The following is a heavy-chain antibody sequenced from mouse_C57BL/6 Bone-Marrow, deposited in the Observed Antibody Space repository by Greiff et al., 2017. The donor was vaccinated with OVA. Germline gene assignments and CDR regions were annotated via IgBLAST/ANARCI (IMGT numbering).Heavy chain of an antibody. CDR1: GFTFSSYG. Sequence: DVMLVESGGDLVKPGGSLKLSCAASGFTFSSYGMSWVRQTPDKRLEWVATISSGGSYTYYPDSVKGRFTISRDNAKNTLYLQMSSLKSEDTAMYYCARVDYWGQGTTLTVSS. J-gene: IGHJ2*01. CDR3: ARVDY. V-gene: IGHV5-6*02. CDR2: ISSGGSYT.